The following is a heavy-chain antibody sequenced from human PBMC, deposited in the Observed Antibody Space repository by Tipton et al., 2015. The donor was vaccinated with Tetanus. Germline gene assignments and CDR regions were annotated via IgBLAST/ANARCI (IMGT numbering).Heavy chain of an antibody. Sequence: QLVQSGAEVKEPGASVKVSCKASGYNFVNFGISWVRQAPGQGLEWMGWISAYNGKTKYAQRLQGRVTMTTDRSASTAYMDLRRLRSDDTAVYYCATIGGAYQRSHDYWGQGTHVTVSS. CDR3: ATIGGAYQRSHDY. J-gene: IGHJ4*02. D-gene: IGHD2-2*01. CDR2: ISAYNGKT. CDR1: GYNFVNFG. V-gene: IGHV1-18*01.